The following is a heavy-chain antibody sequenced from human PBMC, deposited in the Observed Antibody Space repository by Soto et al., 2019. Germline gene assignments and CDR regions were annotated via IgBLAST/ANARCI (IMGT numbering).Heavy chain of an antibody. CDR1: GYTFTSYY. Sequence: QVQLVQSGAEVKKPGASVKVSRKASGYTFTSYYMHWVRQAPGQGLEWMGIINPSGGSTSYAQKFQGRVTMTRDTSTSTVYMELSSLRSEDTAVYYCASTTVTTLRYWYFDLWGRGTLVTVSS. CDR3: ASTTVTTLRYWYFDL. D-gene: IGHD4-17*01. J-gene: IGHJ2*01. V-gene: IGHV1-46*01. CDR2: INPSGGST.